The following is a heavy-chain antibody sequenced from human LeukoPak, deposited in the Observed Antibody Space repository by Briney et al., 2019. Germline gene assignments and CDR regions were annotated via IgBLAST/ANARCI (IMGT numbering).Heavy chain of an antibody. CDR1: GGSFTDYF. Sequence: PSETLSLNCDVFGGSFTDYFWTWIRQSPGKGLEWIGEINDYTGNTNYNPSLNSRVSISLEKSKNQFSLELRSVTAADTAVYYCARGRIAKIVVVHSFHYGMDVWGQGTTVTVSS. CDR2: INDYTGNT. CDR3: ARGRIAKIVVVHSFHYGMDV. V-gene: IGHV4-34*01. J-gene: IGHJ6*02. D-gene: IGHD3-22*01.